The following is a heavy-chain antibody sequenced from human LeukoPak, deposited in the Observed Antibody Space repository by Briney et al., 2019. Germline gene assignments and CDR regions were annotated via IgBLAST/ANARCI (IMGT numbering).Heavy chain of an antibody. CDR1: GGSISSSSYY. CDR3: ARKQTGTMYDV. V-gene: IGHV4-39*07. Sequence: SETLSLTCIVPGGSISSSSYYCARIRQSPGKGLEWIGTFSVVGIAYYNPSLTSRVSISKDTSDNQFSLRLYSVTAADTAVYYCARKQTGTMYDVWGQGTQVTVSS. D-gene: IGHD1-7*01. J-gene: IGHJ4*02. CDR2: FSVVGIA.